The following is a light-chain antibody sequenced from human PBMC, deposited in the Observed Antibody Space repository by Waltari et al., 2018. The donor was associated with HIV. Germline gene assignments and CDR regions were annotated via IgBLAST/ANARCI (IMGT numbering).Light chain of an antibody. J-gene: IGKJ2*01. CDR2: WAS. CDR3: QQYYTTPNT. CDR1: QSVLYSSNNKNY. Sequence: DIVMTQSPDSLAVSLGERATINCKSSQSVLYSSNNKNYLSWYQQKPGQPPKLLIYWASTRENGVPDRFSGSGSGTDGNLTISSLQTEYVAVYYCQQYYTTPNTFGQGTKQEIK. V-gene: IGKV4-1*01.